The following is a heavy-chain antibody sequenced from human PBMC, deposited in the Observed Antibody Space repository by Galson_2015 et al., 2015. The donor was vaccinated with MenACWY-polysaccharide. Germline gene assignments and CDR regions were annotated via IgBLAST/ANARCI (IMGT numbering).Heavy chain of an antibody. CDR2: IYSGATT. D-gene: IGHD4-23*01. CDR1: GFAVSTNY. CDR3: ARGGHDYGGNSGIYYFDY. J-gene: IGHJ4*02. V-gene: IGHV3-53*01. Sequence: SLRLSCAASGFAVSTNYMAWVRQAPGKGLEWVSLIYSGATTYYPDSVTGRFTISRDNSKNTVYLQMNRLRAEDTGVYYCARGGHDYGGNSGIYYFDYWGRGTLVTVSS.